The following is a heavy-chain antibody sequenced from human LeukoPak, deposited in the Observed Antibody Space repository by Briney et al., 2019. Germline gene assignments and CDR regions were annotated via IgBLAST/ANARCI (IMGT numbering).Heavy chain of an antibody. D-gene: IGHD3-22*01. Sequence: SETLSLTCTVSGGSISSSSYYWDWIRQPPGKGLEWIGSIYYSGSTYYSPSLKSRVTISVDTSTNQFSLKLSSVTAADAAVYYCARDENYYGSSGFADSWGQGTLVTVSS. CDR3: ARDENYYGSSGFADS. V-gene: IGHV4-39*07. CDR2: IYYSGST. J-gene: IGHJ4*02. CDR1: GGSISSSSYY.